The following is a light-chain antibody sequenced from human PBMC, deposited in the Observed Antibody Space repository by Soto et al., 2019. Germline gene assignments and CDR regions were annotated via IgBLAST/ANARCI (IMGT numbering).Light chain of an antibody. CDR1: QFISTY. J-gene: IGKJ5*01. V-gene: IGKV1-39*01. CDR2: TTS. CDR3: QQRYSTPLT. Sequence: IQMTLSPSSLSASVGNTVTLACRPSQFISTYLNWYQQKPGKAPNLLIYTTSSLHSGVPSRISGSGAGTDFTITISSIQAEDVSTYYCQQRYSTPLTFGQGTRLEIK.